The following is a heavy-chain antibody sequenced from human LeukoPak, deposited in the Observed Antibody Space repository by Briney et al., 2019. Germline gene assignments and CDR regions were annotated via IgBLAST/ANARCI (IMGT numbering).Heavy chain of an antibody. Sequence: GGSPRLSCAASGFTFSNYRMNWVRQAPGKGLEWVSSIISSSTYIYYADSVKGRFTISRDNAKNSLYLQMNSLRAEDTAVYYCARDRPGGYYDFWKYFDYWGQGTLVTVSS. J-gene: IGHJ4*02. V-gene: IGHV3-21*01. CDR2: IISSSTYI. CDR3: ARDRPGGYYDFWKYFDY. CDR1: GFTFSNYR. D-gene: IGHD3-3*01.